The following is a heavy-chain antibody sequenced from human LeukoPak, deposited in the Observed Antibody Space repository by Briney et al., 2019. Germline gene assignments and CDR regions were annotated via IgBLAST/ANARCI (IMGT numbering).Heavy chain of an antibody. V-gene: IGHV3-21*01. CDR2: ISSSSSYI. Sequence: GGSLRLSCAASGFTFSSYSMNWVRQAPGKGLEWVSSISSSSSYIYYADSVKGRSTISRDNAKNSLYLQMNSLRAEDTAVYYCARDSVSYCSGGSCFDYRGQGTLVTVSS. J-gene: IGHJ4*02. CDR1: GFTFSSYS. D-gene: IGHD2-15*01. CDR3: ARDSVSYCSGGSCFDY.